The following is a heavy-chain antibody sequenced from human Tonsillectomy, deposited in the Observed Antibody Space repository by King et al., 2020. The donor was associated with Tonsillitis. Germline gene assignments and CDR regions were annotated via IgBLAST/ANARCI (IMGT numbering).Heavy chain of an antibody. J-gene: IGHJ4*02. CDR2: ISPGDADT. CDR3: ARREKEWYSFDY. V-gene: IGHV5-51*01. Sequence: VQLVASGADVKKPGDSLKMSCKGSGYSFTSYLIGWLIQMLGKGLEWMGIISPGDADTRYSPSFQGQVTISADKSISTAYLQWSSLKASDTAMYYCARREKEWYSFDYWGQGTLVTVSS. CDR1: GYSFTSYL. D-gene: IGHD3-3*01.